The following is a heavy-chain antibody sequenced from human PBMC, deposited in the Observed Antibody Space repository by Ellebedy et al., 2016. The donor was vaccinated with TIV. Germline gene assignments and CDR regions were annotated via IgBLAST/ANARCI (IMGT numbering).Heavy chain of an antibody. Sequence: PGGSLRLSCVASGFTFDSYAMHWVRQAPGKGLEWVAVISHDGSSQYYAASVKGRFTVSRDNSMTTVYLEMNSLTAEDTALYYCARDLDKSSGWYGGAAYWGQGTQVTVSS. CDR3: ARDLDKSSGWYGGAAY. CDR1: GFTFDSYA. CDR2: ISHDGSSQ. J-gene: IGHJ4*02. V-gene: IGHV3-30-3*01. D-gene: IGHD6-19*01.